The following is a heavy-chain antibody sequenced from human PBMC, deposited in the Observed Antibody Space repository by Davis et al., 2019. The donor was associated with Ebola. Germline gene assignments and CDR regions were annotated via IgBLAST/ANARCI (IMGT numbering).Heavy chain of an antibody. CDR3: ARDVGHVDTAMVTGWFDP. CDR1: GYTFTGYY. V-gene: IGHV1-2*04. CDR2: INPNSGGT. Sequence: ASVKVSCKASGYTFTGYYMHWVRQAPGQGLEWMGWINPNSGGTNYAQKFQGWVTMTRDTSISTAYMELSRLRSDDTAVYYCARDVGHVDTAMVTGWFDPWGQGTLVTVSS. J-gene: IGHJ5*02. D-gene: IGHD5-18*01.